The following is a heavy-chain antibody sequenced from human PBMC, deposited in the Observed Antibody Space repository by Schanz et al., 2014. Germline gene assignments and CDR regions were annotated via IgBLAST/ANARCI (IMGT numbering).Heavy chain of an antibody. V-gene: IGHV3-11*01. J-gene: IGHJ4*02. CDR3: ARDSGSSSWCPSDY. CDR1: GFTFSDYY. D-gene: IGHD6-13*01. Sequence: QAQLVESGGGVVQPGRSLRLSCAASGFTFSDYYMSWIRQAPGKGLEWVSYISNSGTTIYYADSVKGRFTISRDNAKNSLYLQMNSLRAEDTALYYCARDSGSSSWCPSDYWGQGTLVTVSS. CDR2: ISNSGTTI.